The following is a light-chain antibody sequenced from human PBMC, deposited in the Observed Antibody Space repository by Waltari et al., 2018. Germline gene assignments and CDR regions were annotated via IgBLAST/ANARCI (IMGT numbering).Light chain of an antibody. Sequence: SYELTQPPSVSVSPGQTASITCSGDKLGDRYACWYQQMSGQSSIVVIYQDNRRPSGIPERFSGSNAGNTATLTISGTQAMDEADYYCQAWDSSTVVFGGGTKLTVL. V-gene: IGLV3-1*01. CDR1: KLGDRY. CDR2: QDN. CDR3: QAWDSSTVV. J-gene: IGLJ2*01.